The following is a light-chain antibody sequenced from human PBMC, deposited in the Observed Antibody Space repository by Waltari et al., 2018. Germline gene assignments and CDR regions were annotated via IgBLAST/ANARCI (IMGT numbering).Light chain of an antibody. Sequence: QSALSQPASVSGSPGQSITISCTGASSDVGGHVSVSWYQQHPGQAPKPIIRAVNNRPSGVFNLDAGSKSGNAVSRTISGRQAEDEADYYCSSQATSSSLILFGEGTRGTVL. J-gene: IGLJ2*01. V-gene: IGLV2-14*03. CDR2: AVN. CDR1: SSDVGGHVS. CDR3: SSQATSSSLIL.